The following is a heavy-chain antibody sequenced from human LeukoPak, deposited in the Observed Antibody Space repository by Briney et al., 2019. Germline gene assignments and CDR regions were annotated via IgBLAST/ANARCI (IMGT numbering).Heavy chain of an antibody. CDR2: IYSSGST. Sequence: SETLFLTCSVSGGSISNYFWTWIRQPPGKGLEWIGYIYSSGSTYYNPSLKSRVTISVDTSKNRFSLKLSTVTAADTAVYYCARRPTGDPKFDYWGQGTLVTVSS. D-gene: IGHD7-27*01. CDR3: ARRPTGDPKFDY. CDR1: GGSISNYF. J-gene: IGHJ4*02. V-gene: IGHV4-59*08.